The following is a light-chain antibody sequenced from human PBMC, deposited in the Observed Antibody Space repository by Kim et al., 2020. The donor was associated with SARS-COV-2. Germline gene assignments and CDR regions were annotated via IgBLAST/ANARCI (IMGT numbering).Light chain of an antibody. V-gene: IGLV1-47*01. Sequence: GQRVTISCSGSSSNIRSNYVFWYQQVPGKGPKNLNYRNNQRPSGVPDRFSGSKSGTSASLAISGLRSEDEADYYCAAWDDSLSGWVFGGGTQLTVL. J-gene: IGLJ3*02. CDR2: RNN. CDR3: AAWDDSLSGWV. CDR1: SSNIRSNY.